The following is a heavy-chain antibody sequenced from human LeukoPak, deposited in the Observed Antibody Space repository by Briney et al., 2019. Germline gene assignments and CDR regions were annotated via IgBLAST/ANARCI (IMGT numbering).Heavy chain of an antibody. J-gene: IGHJ4*02. Sequence: SETLSLTCTVSGGSIFSYYWSWIRQPPGKGLEWMGYINYSGSTNYNPSLKSRVTISVDTSKNQFSLRVSSVTAADTAVYYCARHLNNCGDDCYIFDYWGQGTLVTVSS. V-gene: IGHV4-59*08. CDR2: INYSGST. CDR3: ARHLNNCGDDCYIFDY. D-gene: IGHD2-21*01. CDR1: GGSIFSYY.